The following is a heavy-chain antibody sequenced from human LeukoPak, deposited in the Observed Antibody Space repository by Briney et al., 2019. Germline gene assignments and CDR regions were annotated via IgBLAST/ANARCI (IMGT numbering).Heavy chain of an antibody. V-gene: IGHV3-21*04. CDR2: ISSSSSYI. CDR3: ARDTSRGYSPEGAFDI. J-gene: IGHJ3*02. Sequence: KPGGSLRLSCAAAGFTFSSYTMNWVRQAPGKGLEWVSSISSSSSYIYYADSVKGRFTISRDNSKNTLYLQMNSLRAEDTAVYYCARDTSRGYSPEGAFDIWGQGTMVTVSS. D-gene: IGHD5-18*01. CDR1: GFTFSSYT.